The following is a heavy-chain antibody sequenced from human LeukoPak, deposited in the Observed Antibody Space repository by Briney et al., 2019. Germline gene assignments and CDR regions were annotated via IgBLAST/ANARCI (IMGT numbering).Heavy chain of an antibody. Sequence: SETLSLTCTVSGGSISRYYWSWIRQPPGKGLEWIGYIYYSGSTNYNPSLRSRVTISVDTSKNQFSLKLSSVTAADTAVYHCARHSSGWYSPWGQGTLVTVSS. J-gene: IGHJ5*02. D-gene: IGHD6-19*01. CDR2: IYYSGST. CDR1: GGSISRYY. V-gene: IGHV4-59*08. CDR3: ARHSSGWYSP.